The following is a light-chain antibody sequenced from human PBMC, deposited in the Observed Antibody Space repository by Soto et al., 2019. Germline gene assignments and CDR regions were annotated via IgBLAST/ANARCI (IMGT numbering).Light chain of an antibody. Sequence: QSVLTQPPSVSGAPGQRVTISCTGSSSNIGAGYDVHWYQQLPGIAPKLLIYANSGRPSGVPDRFSGSRSGTSASLAITGLQAEDEADYYGQSYDSSLSGSVFGGGTKVTVL. CDR3: QSYDSSLSGSV. CDR2: ANS. CDR1: SSNIGAGYD. V-gene: IGLV1-40*01. J-gene: IGLJ2*01.